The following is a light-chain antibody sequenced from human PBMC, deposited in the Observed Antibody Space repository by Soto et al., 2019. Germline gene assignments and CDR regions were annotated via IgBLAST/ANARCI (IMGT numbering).Light chain of an antibody. CDR2: GAS. V-gene: IGKV3-20*01. J-gene: IGKJ1*01. CDR3: QQYGSSPPT. Sequence: EIVLTQSPGTLSLSPGERATLSCTASPSVSSNYLAWYQRKPGQAHRLLIYGASSRATDIPRRFSGSGSGTDFTLTITRLEPEDCAVYYYQQYGSSPPTCGVGTKVEFK. CDR1: PSVSSNY.